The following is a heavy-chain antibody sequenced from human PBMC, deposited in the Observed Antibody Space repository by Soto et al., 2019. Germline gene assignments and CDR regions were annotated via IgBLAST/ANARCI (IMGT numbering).Heavy chain of an antibody. Sequence: PGGSLRLSCAASGFTFSNAWMSWVRQAPGKGLEWVGRIKSKTDGGTTDYAAPVKGGFTISRDDSKNTLYLQMNSLKTEDTAVYYCTTDIVRYGMDVWGQGTTVTVSS. J-gene: IGHJ6*02. V-gene: IGHV3-15*01. CDR2: IKSKTDGGTT. CDR1: GFTFSNAW. CDR3: TTDIVRYGMDV. D-gene: IGHD2-21*01.